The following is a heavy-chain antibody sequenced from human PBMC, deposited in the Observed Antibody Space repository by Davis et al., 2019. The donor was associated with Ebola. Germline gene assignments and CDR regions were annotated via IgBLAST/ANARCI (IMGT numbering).Heavy chain of an antibody. D-gene: IGHD4-17*01. V-gene: IGHV3-23*01. CDR2: FTVSGDRT. CDR1: GFIVSDKY. J-gene: IGHJ4*02. CDR3: AKTNWDGDSPGILDS. Sequence: GESLKISCAASGFIVSDKYMSWVRQAPGKGLEWVSAFTVSGDRTYYADSVKGRFTISRDNSRGTLYLQMNSLRAEDAAVYYCAKTNWDGDSPGILDSWGRGTLVTVSS.